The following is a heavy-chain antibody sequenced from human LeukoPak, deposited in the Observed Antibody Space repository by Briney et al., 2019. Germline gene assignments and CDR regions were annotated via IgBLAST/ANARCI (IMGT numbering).Heavy chain of an antibody. D-gene: IGHD3-10*01. CDR1: AGTFSSYA. CDR2: IIPILGIA. J-gene: IGHJ4*02. Sequence: ASVNVCFKASAGTFSSYAISWVRQAPGQGLEWMGGIIPILGIAIDAQKFPGRVTITADKSTSTAYMELSSLRSEDTAVYYCARVLGVAREDGVDYWGQGTLVTVSS. V-gene: IGHV1-69*04. CDR3: ARVLGVAREDGVDY.